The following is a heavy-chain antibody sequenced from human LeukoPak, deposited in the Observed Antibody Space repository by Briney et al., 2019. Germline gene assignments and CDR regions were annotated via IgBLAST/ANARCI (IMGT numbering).Heavy chain of an antibody. CDR3: ASGLGSGSNQYYFDY. CDR1: GFTFDDYG. CDR2: INWNGGST. J-gene: IGHJ4*02. V-gene: IGHV3-20*04. Sequence: GGSLRLSCVASGFTFDDYGMSWVRQAPGKGLEWVAGINWNGGSTGYADSVKGRFTISRGNAKNSLYLQMNSLRAEDTALYYCASGLGSGSNQYYFDYWGQGTLVTVSS. D-gene: IGHD3-22*01.